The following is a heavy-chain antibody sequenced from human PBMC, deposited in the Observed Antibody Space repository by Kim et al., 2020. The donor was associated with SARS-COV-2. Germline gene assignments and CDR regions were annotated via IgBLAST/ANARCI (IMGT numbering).Heavy chain of an antibody. D-gene: IGHD3-22*01. V-gene: IGHV3-15*01. CDR1: GFTFSNAW. J-gene: IGHJ4*02. CDR2: IKSKTDGGTT. CDR3: TTDRYYYDSSGYDTPKKSFDY. Sequence: GGSLRLSCAASGFTFSNAWMSWVRQAPGKGLEWVGRIKSKTDGGTTDYAAPVKGRFTISRDDSKNTLYLQMNSLKTEDTAVYYCTTDRYYYDSSGYDTPKKSFDYWGQGTLVTVSS.